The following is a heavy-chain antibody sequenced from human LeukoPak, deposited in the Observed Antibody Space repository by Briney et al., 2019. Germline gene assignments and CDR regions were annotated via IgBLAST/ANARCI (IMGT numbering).Heavy chain of an antibody. D-gene: IGHD3-16*01. V-gene: IGHV3-30*18. J-gene: IGHJ4*02. CDR2: ISYDGNDK. CDR1: GFTFSSYD. CDR3: AKDQYDYVRGEFDY. Sequence: GGSLRLSCAASGFTFSSYDMHWVRQAPGKGLEWAAVISYDGNDKHYADSVKGRFTISRDNSKNTLYLQMNSLRVEDTAVYYCAKDQYDYVRGEFDYWGQGTLVTVSS.